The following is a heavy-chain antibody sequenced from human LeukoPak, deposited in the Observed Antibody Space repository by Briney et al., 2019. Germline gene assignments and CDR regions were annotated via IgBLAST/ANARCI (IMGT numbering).Heavy chain of an antibody. V-gene: IGHV4-4*02. CDR3: ARVWELRDWFDP. D-gene: IGHD1-26*01. Sequence: SKTLSLTCAVSGGSISSNNWWGWVRQPPGKGLEWIGEIYHSGSPNYNPSLKSRVTISVDKSRNHFSLNLSSVTAADTAVYYCARVWELRDWFDPWGQGTLVTVSS. J-gene: IGHJ5*02. CDR2: IYHSGSP. CDR1: GGSISSNNW.